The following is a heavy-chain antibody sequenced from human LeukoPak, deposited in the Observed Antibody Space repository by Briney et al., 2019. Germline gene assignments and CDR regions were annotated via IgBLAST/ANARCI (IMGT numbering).Heavy chain of an antibody. J-gene: IGHJ4*02. CDR1: GFTFSSYS. CDR2: ISSSSSYI. D-gene: IGHD3-22*01. Sequence: GGSLRLSCAASGFTFSSYSMNWVRQAPGKGLEWVSSISSSSSYIYYADSVKGRFTISRDNAKNSLYLQMNSLRAEDTAAYYCAREAYDSSGVDYWGQGTLVSVSS. V-gene: IGHV3-21*01. CDR3: AREAYDSSGVDY.